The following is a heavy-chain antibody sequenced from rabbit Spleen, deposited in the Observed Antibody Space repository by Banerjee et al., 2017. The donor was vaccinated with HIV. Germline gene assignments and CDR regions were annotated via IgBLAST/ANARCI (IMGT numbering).Heavy chain of an antibody. Sequence: EESGGDLVKPDGSLTLTCTASGLSFSNSYWIFWVRQAPGKGLEWIACINAVTGKAVYATWAKGRFTFSKTSSTTVTLQMASLTAADTAAYFCARGYDGYSYAINLWCQGTLVTVS. CDR2: INAVTGKA. D-gene: IGHD6-1*01. V-gene: IGHV1S45*01. CDR3: ARGYDGYSYAINL. J-gene: IGHJ4*01. CDR1: GLSFSNSYW.